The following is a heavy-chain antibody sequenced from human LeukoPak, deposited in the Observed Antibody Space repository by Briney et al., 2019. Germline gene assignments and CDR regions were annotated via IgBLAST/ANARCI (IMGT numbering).Heavy chain of an antibody. D-gene: IGHD6-19*01. Sequence: ASVTVSCKASGYTFTNYYIHWVRPAPGQGLEWMGIINPRGGSTSSAQNFQGGVTMTRDTSTSTVYMELSSLRSEDAAVYYCARDRVRGWYGGADYWGQGTLVTVSS. J-gene: IGHJ4*02. V-gene: IGHV1-46*01. CDR3: ARDRVRGWYGGADY. CDR2: INPRGGST. CDR1: GYTFTNYY.